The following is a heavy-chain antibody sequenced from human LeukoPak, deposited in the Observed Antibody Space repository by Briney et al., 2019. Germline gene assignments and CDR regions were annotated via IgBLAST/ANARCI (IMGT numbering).Heavy chain of an antibody. J-gene: IGHJ4*02. CDR2: ISSRGSTI. D-gene: IGHD3-3*01. CDR3: ARDGSWSGYLHGDY. Sequence: GGSLRLSCAASGFTFSDYYMSWIRQAPGKGREWVSYISSRGSTIYYADSVKGRFTISRDNAKNSLYPQMNSLRAEDTAVYYCARDGSWSGYLHGDYWGQGTLVTVSS. CDR1: GFTFSDYY. V-gene: IGHV3-11*04.